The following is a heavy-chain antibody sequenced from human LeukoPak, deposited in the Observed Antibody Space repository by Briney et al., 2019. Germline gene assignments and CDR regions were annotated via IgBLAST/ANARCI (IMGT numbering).Heavy chain of an antibody. Sequence: KPSETLSLTCAVYGGSFSGYYWSWIRQPPGKGLEWIGEINHSGSTNYNPSLKSRVTTSVDTSKNQFSLKLSSVTAADTAVYYCASAYDSSGYYYWDRDYYYYMDVWGKGTTVTVSS. J-gene: IGHJ6*03. CDR3: ASAYDSSGYYYWDRDYYYYMDV. CDR1: GGSFSGYY. V-gene: IGHV4-34*01. CDR2: INHSGST. D-gene: IGHD3-22*01.